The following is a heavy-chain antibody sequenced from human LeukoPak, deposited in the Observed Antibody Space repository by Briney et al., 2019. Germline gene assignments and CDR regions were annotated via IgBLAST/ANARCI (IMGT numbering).Heavy chain of an antibody. Sequence: PSETLSLTCTVSGGSIDSSSHYWGWIRQPPGKGLEWIGNIFYRGDTYNDPSLKSRVTMSVDVSNNQFSLKLNSVAAADTAVYFCARLTGYSYGVFDSWGQGALVTVSS. CDR2: IFYRGDT. D-gene: IGHD5-18*01. V-gene: IGHV4-39*01. CDR1: GGSIDSSSHY. J-gene: IGHJ4*02. CDR3: ARLTGYSYGVFDS.